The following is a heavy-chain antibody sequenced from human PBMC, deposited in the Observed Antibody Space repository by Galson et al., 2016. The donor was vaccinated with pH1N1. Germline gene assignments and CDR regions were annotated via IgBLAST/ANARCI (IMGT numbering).Heavy chain of an antibody. CDR3: ARDHFGWAFDV. D-gene: IGHD3-10*01. V-gene: IGHV3-11*01. CDR2: ISGSGTTI. Sequence: SLRLSCAASGFPFSHYYMGWIRQAPGKGLEWISYISGSGTTIYYADSVRGRFTISRDNAQNSLYLHMNSLRAKDTAVYYCARDHFGWAFDVWGQGTMVTVS. J-gene: IGHJ3*01. CDR1: GFPFSHYY.